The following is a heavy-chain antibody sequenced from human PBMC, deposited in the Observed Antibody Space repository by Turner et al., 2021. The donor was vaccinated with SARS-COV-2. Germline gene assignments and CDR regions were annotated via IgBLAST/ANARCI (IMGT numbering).Heavy chain of an antibody. CDR3: ARLHTSSWYFDY. D-gene: IGHD6-13*01. CDR1: GFTFSSYW. J-gene: IGHJ4*02. V-gene: IGHV3-7*03. CDR2: IKQDGSEK. Sequence: EVQLVESGGGLVQPGGSLRLPCAASGFTFSSYWMSWVRQAPGKGLEWVANIKQDGSEKYVDSVKGRFTISRDNAKNSLYLQMNSLRAEDTAVYYCARLHTSSWYFDYWGQGTLVTVSS.